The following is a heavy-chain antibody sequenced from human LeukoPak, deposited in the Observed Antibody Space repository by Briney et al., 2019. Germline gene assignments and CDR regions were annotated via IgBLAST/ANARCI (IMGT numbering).Heavy chain of an antibody. D-gene: IGHD2-21*01. J-gene: IGHJ6*02. CDR3: ARDTSLYSSDYYYYYGMDV. CDR2: INPNSGGT. V-gene: IGHV1-2*02. Sequence: GASVKVSGKASGYTFTGYYMHWVRQAPGQGLEWMGWINPNSGGTNYAQKFQGRVTMTRDTSISTAYMELSRLRSDDTAVYYCARDTSLYSSDYYYYYGMDVWGQGTTVTVSS. CDR1: GYTFTGYY.